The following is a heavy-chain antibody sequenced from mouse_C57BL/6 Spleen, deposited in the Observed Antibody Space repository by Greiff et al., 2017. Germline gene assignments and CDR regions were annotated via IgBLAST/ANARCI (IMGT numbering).Heavy chain of an antibody. CDR3: ARGDYGNYENFDY. Sequence: QVHVKQSGAELARPGASVKLSCKASGYTFTSYGISWVKQRTGQGLEWIGEIYPRSGNTYYNEKFKGKATLTADKSSSTAYMELRSLTSEDSAVYFCARGDYGNYENFDYWGQGTTLTVSS. CDR2: IYPRSGNT. CDR1: GYTFTSYG. J-gene: IGHJ2*01. V-gene: IGHV1-81*01. D-gene: IGHD2-1*01.